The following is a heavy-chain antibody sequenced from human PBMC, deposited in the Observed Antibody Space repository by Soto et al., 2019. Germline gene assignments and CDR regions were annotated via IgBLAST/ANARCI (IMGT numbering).Heavy chain of an antibody. Sequence: GASVKVSCKASGYTFTSYYMHWVRQAPGQGLEWMGWISAYNGNTNYAQKLQGRVTMTTDTSTSTAYMELRSLRSDDTAVYYCARDLSSGWYLRFDYWGQGTLVTVSS. D-gene: IGHD6-19*01. CDR1: GYTFTSYY. J-gene: IGHJ4*02. V-gene: IGHV1-18*04. CDR2: ISAYNGNT. CDR3: ARDLSSGWYLRFDY.